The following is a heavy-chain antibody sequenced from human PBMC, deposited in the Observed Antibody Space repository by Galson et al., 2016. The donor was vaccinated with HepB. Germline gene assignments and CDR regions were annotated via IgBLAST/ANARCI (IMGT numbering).Heavy chain of an antibody. J-gene: IGHJ4*02. CDR2: INHSGST. D-gene: IGHD2-2*01. CDR1: GGSSSGYY. V-gene: IGHV4-34*01. CDR3: ARDCSSTSCFDF. Sequence: SETLSLTCAVYGGSSSGYYWSCIRQPPGKGLEWIGEINHSGSTNYNPSLESRVTISVDTSKNQFSLKLTSVTAADTAVYYCARDCSSTSCFDFWGQGTLVTVSS.